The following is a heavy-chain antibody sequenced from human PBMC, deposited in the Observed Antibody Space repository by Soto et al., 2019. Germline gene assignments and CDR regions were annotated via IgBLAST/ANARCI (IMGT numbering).Heavy chain of an antibody. CDR3: ARVLAAAGQYYYYYYGMDV. CDR1: GGSFSGYY. D-gene: IGHD6-13*01. Sequence: PSETLSLTCAVYGGSFSGYYWSWIRQPPGKGLEWIGEINHGGNTNYNPSLKSRVTISADTSKNQFSLKLSSVTAADTAVYYCARVLAAAGQYYYYYYGMDVWGQGTTVTVSS. CDR2: INHGGNT. V-gene: IGHV4-34*01. J-gene: IGHJ6*02.